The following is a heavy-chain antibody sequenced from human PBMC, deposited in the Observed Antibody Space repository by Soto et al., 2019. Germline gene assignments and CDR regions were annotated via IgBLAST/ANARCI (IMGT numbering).Heavy chain of an antibody. CDR1: GGTFSSYT. Sequence: QVQLVQSGAEVKKPGSSVKVSCKASGGTFSSYTISWVRQAPGQGLEWMGRIIPILGIANYAQKFQGRVTITADKSTSTAYMELSSLRSEDTAVYYCAPRSDGYNYGWFDPWGQGTLVTVSS. D-gene: IGHD5-12*01. V-gene: IGHV1-69*02. CDR2: IIPILGIA. CDR3: APRSDGYNYGWFDP. J-gene: IGHJ5*02.